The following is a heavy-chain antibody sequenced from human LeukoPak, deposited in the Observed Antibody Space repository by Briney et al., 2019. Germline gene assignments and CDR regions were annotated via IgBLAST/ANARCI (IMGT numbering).Heavy chain of an antibody. D-gene: IGHD2-2*01. CDR1: GVTFYDYT. Sequence: GGSLRLSCAASGVTFYDYTMHWVRQAPGKGLEWVSLISWDGGSTYYADSVKGRFTISRDNSKHSLYLQMTSLRTEDTALYYCANPLYQLLRNPLDYWGQGTLATVSS. J-gene: IGHJ4*02. CDR2: ISWDGGST. CDR3: ANPLYQLLRNPLDY. V-gene: IGHV3-43*01.